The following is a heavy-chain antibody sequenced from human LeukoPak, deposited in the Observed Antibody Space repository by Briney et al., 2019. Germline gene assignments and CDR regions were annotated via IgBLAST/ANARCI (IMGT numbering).Heavy chain of an antibody. Sequence: SETLSLTCTVSRGSISSFYWSWIRQPTGKALEWIGHIFYSGSSNYNPTLNSRVTLSVDTSKNQFSLHLSSVTAADTAVYYCARVKTAADLSFDYWGQGTLVTVSS. CDR2: IFYSGSS. D-gene: IGHD6-13*01. J-gene: IGHJ4*02. CDR3: ARVKTAADLSFDY. CDR1: RGSISSFY. V-gene: IGHV4-59*01.